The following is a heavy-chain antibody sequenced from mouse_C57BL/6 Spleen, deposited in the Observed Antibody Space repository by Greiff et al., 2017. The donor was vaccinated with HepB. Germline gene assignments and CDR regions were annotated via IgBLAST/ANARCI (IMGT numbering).Heavy chain of an antibody. D-gene: IGHD1-1*01. CDR3: ARTSSYRYFDV. CDR1: GYTFTSYW. CDR2: IYPSDSET. V-gene: IGHV1-61*01. J-gene: IGHJ1*03. Sequence: VQLQQPGAELVRPGSSVKLSCKASGYTFTSYWMDWVKQRPGQGLEWIGNIYPSDSETHYNQKFKDKATLTVDKSSSTAYMQLSSLTSEDSAVYYCARTSSYRYFDVWGTGTTVTVSS.